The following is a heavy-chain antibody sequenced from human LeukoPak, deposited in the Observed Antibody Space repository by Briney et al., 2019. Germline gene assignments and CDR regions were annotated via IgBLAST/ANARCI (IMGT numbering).Heavy chain of an antibody. CDR1: GFTFSSYS. Sequence: GGSLRLSCAASGFTFSSYSMNWVRQAPGKGLEWVSSINSDSNYIYYADSVKGRFTISRDAKNSVYLQMNSLRAEDTAVYYCAREGTYCSSTSCLPQDYFDYWGQGTLVTVSS. V-gene: IGHV3-21*01. J-gene: IGHJ4*02. CDR2: INSDSNYI. D-gene: IGHD2-2*01. CDR3: AREGTYCSSTSCLPQDYFDY.